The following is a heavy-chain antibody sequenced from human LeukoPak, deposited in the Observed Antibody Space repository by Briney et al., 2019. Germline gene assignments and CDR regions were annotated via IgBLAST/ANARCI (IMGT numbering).Heavy chain of an antibody. V-gene: IGHV4-39*01. D-gene: IGHD3-22*01. CDR2: IYQSGST. CDR3: AGYYDSGGYFVTEYFQH. J-gene: IGHJ1*01. Sequence: SETLSLTCTVSGGSISSSSYYWGWIRQPPGKGLEWIGSIYQSGSTYYNPFLKSRVTISLDTSKNQFSLSLTSVTAADTAVYYCAGYYDSGGYFVTEYFQHWGQGTLVTVSS. CDR1: GGSISSSSYY.